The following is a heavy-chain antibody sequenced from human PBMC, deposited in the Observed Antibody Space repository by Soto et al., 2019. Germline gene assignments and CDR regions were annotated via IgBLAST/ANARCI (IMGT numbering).Heavy chain of an antibody. CDR3: VKAPGASSGYDFFFSY. CDR2: ISTDGNKK. V-gene: IGHV3-30*18. Sequence: QVQVVESGGGAVQSGRSLRLSCVASGFIFSSCDMHWVRQAPGRGLEWVADISTDGNKKYYIESVKGRFTISRDNPKNTLYLQMDSLRPEDTAVYYCVKAPGASSGYDFFFSYWGQGTLVTVSS. D-gene: IGHD5-12*01. CDR1: GFIFSSCD. J-gene: IGHJ4*02.